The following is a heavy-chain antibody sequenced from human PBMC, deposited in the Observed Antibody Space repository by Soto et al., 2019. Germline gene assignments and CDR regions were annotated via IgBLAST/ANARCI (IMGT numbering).Heavy chain of an antibody. CDR1: GFTFGDYV. V-gene: IGHV3-23*01. CDR3: AITRRVTLTAPGGYFDY. D-gene: IGHD2-2*01. CDR2: ISASGGST. Sequence: EVQLLESGGGLVQPGGSLRLSCAASGFTFGDYVMSWVRQAPGKGLEWVSTISASGGSTYYADSVKGHFTISRDNSQNTLYLHMISLRSEDTAVYYCAITRRVTLTAPGGYFDYWGQGALVTVSS. J-gene: IGHJ4*02.